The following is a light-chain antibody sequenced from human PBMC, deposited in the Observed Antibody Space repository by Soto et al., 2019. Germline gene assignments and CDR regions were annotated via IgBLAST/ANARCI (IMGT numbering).Light chain of an antibody. CDR3: LQDYNYPRT. V-gene: IGKV1-39*01. CDR1: QSISSY. J-gene: IGKJ1*01. Sequence: DIQMTQSPSSLSASVGDRVSITWRASQSISSYLNWYQQKPGKAPKLLIYAASSLQSGVPSRFSGSGSGTDFTLTISSLQPEDFATYYCLQDYNYPRTFGQGTKVDIK. CDR2: AAS.